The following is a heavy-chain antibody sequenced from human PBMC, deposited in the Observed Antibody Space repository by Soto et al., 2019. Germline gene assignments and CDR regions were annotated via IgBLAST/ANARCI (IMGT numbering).Heavy chain of an antibody. CDR1: GGSFSGYY. CDR2: INHSGST. Sequence: SETLSLTCAVYGGSFSGYYWSWIRQPPGKGLEWIGEINHSGSTNYNPSLKSRVTISVDTSKNQFSLKLSSVTAADTAVYYCAEDGRLYGLGYYYDSSGPFSYWGQGTLVTVSS. D-gene: IGHD3-22*01. J-gene: IGHJ4*02. V-gene: IGHV4-34*01. CDR3: AEDGRLYGLGYYYDSSGPFSY.